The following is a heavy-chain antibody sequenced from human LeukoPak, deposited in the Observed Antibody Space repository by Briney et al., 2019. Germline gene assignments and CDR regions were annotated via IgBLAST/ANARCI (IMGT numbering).Heavy chain of an antibody. D-gene: IGHD4-17*01. CDR1: GFTFSSFW. Sequence: GGSLRLSCAASGFTFSSFWMHWVRQAPGKGLEWVSGISANGGRAYYADSVTGRFTISRDQSKNTLSLHMSSLRAEDTAIYFCGKDPNGDYIGGFDTRGQGTMVTVSS. CDR3: GKDPNGDYIGGFDT. V-gene: IGHV3-23*01. J-gene: IGHJ3*02. CDR2: ISANGGRA.